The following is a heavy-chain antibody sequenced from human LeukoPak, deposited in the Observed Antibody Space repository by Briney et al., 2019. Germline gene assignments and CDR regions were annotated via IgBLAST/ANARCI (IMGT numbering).Heavy chain of an antibody. V-gene: IGHV3-30-3*01. CDR1: GFTFSSYA. CDR3: ARVPLTVTANYFDY. Sequence: GGSLRLSCAASGFTFSSYAMHWVRQAPGKGLEWVAVISYDGSNKYYADSVKGRFTISRDNSKNTLYLQMNSLRAEDTAVYYCARVPLTVTANYFDYWGQGTLVTVSS. CDR2: ISYDGSNK. J-gene: IGHJ4*02. D-gene: IGHD4-17*01.